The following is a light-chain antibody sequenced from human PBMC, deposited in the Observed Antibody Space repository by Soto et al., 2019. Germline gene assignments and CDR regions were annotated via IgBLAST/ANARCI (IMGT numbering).Light chain of an antibody. J-gene: IGKJ1*01. V-gene: IGKV1-5*03. CDR2: KSS. CDR3: QQFNTSPWT. Sequence: DIQLTQSPSFLSASVGDRVTITCRASQSISSYLNWYQQKPGRAPKLLIYKSSILESGVPSRFSGSGSGTEFTLTISSLQPDDFATYYCQQFNTSPWTFGQGTKVDI. CDR1: QSISSY.